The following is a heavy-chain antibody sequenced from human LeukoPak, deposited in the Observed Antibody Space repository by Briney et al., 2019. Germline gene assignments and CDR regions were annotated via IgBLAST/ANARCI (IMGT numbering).Heavy chain of an antibody. D-gene: IGHD6-6*01. J-gene: IGHJ4*02. CDR1: GGTFSCYA. V-gene: IGHV1-69*04. Sequence: ASVKVSCKASGGTFSCYAISWVRQAPGQGLEWMGRIIPIFGIANYAQKFQGRVTITADKSTSTAYMELSSLRSEDTAVYYCAWDPSWSSSSGFDYWGQGTLVTVSS. CDR3: AWDPSWSSSSGFDY. CDR2: IIPIFGIA.